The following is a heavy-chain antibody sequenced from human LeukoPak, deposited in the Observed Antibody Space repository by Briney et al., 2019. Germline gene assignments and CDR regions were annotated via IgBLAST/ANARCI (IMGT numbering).Heavy chain of an antibody. CDR2: ISGSSSYI. D-gene: IGHD2/OR15-2a*01. CDR3: ARDFNR. CDR1: GFTFTTYS. Sequence: GGSLRLSCAASGFTFTTYSMSWVRQAPGKGLEWVSSISGSSSYIYYADSVKGRFTISRDNAKNSLYLQMNSLRAEDTAVYYCARDFNRWGQGTLVTVSS. V-gene: IGHV3-21*01. J-gene: IGHJ4*02.